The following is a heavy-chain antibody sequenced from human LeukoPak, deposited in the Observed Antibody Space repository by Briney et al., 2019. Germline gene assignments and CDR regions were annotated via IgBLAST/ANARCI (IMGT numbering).Heavy chain of an antibody. CDR2: IKSKTGGGTT. V-gene: IGHV3-15*01. Sequence: GRSLRLSCAASGFTFSNAWMSWVRQAPGKGLEWVGRIKSKTGGGTTDYAAPVKGRFTISRDDSKNTLYLQMNSLKTEDTAVYYCTTGYYGDSYFDYWGQGTLVTVPS. D-gene: IGHD4-17*01. CDR3: TTGYYGDSYFDY. CDR1: GFTFSNAW. J-gene: IGHJ4*02.